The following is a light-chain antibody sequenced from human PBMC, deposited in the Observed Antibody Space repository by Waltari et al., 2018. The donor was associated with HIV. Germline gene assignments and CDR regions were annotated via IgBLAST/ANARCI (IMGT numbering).Light chain of an antibody. Sequence: QSGLTQPPSVAGAAGRRVTIPCPGCISNTGAGSDLHWYQQLPVTAPKLLIYGNSNRPSGVPDRFSGSKSGTSASLAITGLHAEYEADYYCQSYDSSLSGSDVFGPGTKVTVI. CDR2: GNS. V-gene: IGLV1-40*01. J-gene: IGLJ1*01. CDR3: QSYDSSLSGSDV. CDR1: ISNTGAGSD.